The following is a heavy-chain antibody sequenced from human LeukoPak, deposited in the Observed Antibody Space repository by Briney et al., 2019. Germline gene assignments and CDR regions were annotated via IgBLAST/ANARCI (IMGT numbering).Heavy chain of an antibody. Sequence: GGSLRLSCAVSGFTVSSNYMSWVRQAPGKGLEWVSVVYPGGFTYHADSVKGRFTISRDTSKNTVYLQMNSLRAEDTAVYYCAIGGVIWRMDVWGQGTTVTVSS. J-gene: IGHJ6*02. CDR1: GFTVSSNY. CDR2: VYPGGFT. V-gene: IGHV3-66*01. CDR3: AIGGVIWRMDV. D-gene: IGHD2/OR15-2a*01.